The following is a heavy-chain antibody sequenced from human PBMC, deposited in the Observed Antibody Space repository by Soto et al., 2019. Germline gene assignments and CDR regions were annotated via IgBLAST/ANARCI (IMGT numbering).Heavy chain of an antibody. D-gene: IGHD6-19*01. CDR1: GFTFSSYE. J-gene: IGHJ4*02. Sequence: AGGSLRLSCAASGFTFSSYEMNWVRQAPGKGLEWVSYISSSGSTKYYADSVKGRFTISRDNARNSLYLQMNSLRAEDTAVYYCARVRLLRGAVAGFDYWGQGTLVTVSS. V-gene: IGHV3-48*03. CDR3: ARVRLLRGAVAGFDY. CDR2: ISSSGSTK.